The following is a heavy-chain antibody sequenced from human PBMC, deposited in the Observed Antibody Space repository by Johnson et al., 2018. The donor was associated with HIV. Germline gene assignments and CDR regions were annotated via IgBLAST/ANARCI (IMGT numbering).Heavy chain of an antibody. CDR2: ISSSGSTI. CDR1: GFTFSDYY. CDR3: ARGGYYYDGDGAFDF. J-gene: IGHJ3*01. V-gene: IGHV3-11*04. Sequence: VQLVESGGGVVQPGRSLRLSCAVSGFTFSDYYMSWIRQAPGKGLEWVSYISSSGSTIYYADSVKGRFIISRDNSEHTLYLQMGSLRAEDMGVYYCARGGYYYDGDGAFDFWGQGTIVTVSS. D-gene: IGHD3-22*01.